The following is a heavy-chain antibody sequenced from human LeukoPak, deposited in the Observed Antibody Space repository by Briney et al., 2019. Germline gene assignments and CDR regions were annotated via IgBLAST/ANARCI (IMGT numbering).Heavy chain of an antibody. CDR3: VSFYETY. J-gene: IGHJ4*02. D-gene: IGHD2-2*01. Sequence: GGSLRLSCTASGNYWMHWVRQAPGKGLVWVSHINSDGSWTSYADSVKGRFTISKDNAKNTVYLQMNNLRAEDTAVYYCVSFYETYWGRGTLVTVSS. V-gene: IGHV3-74*01. CDR2: INSDGSWT. CDR1: GNYW.